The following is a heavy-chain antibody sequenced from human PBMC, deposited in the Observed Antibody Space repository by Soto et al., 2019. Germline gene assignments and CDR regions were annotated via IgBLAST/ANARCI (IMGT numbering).Heavy chain of an antibody. V-gene: IGHV1-3*01. D-gene: IGHD2-15*01. Sequence: QVQLVQSGAEVKKPGASVKISCKASGYTFTRYTMNWVRQAPGQRLEWMGWINPDNGNTKSSQKFRDRVIITRDTSARTAYMDLSSLRSEDTAVYYCARGIATGQLDPWGQGTLVTVSS. CDR3: ARGIATGQLDP. J-gene: IGHJ5*02. CDR1: GYTFTRYT. CDR2: INPDNGNT.